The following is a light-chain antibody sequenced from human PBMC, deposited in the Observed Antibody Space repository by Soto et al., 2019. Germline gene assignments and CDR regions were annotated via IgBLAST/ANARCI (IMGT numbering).Light chain of an antibody. J-gene: IGKJ5*01. CDR2: STF. CDR3: HQSQYWPPIN. Sequence: IVMTNSPATLSGSQRAVATLSFSASQSVSSNLAWYQQKPGQAPRLLIYSTFTRATGIPARFSGSGSGTDFTLTIRSLEPEDFAVYYCHQSQYWPPINFGKGTQLEIK. CDR1: QSVSSN. V-gene: IGKV3-15*01.